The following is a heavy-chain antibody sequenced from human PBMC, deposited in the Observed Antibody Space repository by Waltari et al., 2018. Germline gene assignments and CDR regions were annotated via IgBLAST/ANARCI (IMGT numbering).Heavy chain of an antibody. CDR1: GFSFDTHA. J-gene: IGHJ4*02. V-gene: IGHV3-23*01. Sequence: EVQLLESGGGLVPPGGSLRLSCAASGFSFDTHAMTWVRQAPGQGLNGVSTISSSSAGTYSADSLKGRFTISRDNSKGASYLQMDGLTVEDTAVYFCARGGFGTTYIFDHWGQGVLVTVSS. D-gene: IGHD3-10*01. CDR2: ISSSSAGT. CDR3: ARGGFGTTYIFDH.